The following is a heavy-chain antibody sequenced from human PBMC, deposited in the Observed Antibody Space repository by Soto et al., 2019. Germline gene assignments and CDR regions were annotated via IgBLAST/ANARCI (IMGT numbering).Heavy chain of an antibody. CDR3: ARGPTVTTGYYYYYYMDV. D-gene: IGHD4-4*01. J-gene: IGHJ6*03. Sequence: GGSLRLSCAASGFTFSSYDMHWVRQATGKGLEWVSAIGTAGDTYYPGSVKGRFTISRENAKNSLYLQMNSLRAGDTAVYYCARGPTVTTGYYYYYYMDVWGKGTTVTVSS. CDR1: GFTFSSYD. V-gene: IGHV3-13*01. CDR2: IGTAGDT.